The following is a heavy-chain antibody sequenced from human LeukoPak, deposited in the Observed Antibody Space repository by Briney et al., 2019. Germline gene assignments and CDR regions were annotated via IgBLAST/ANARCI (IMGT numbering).Heavy chain of an antibody. CDR2: VNTNTGNP. Sequence: ASVKVSCKASGYTFTSYAMNWVRQAPGQGPEWMGWVNTNTGNPTYAQGFTGRFVFSLDTSVSTAYLQISSLKAEDTAVYYCARDGIVVVPAAGFDYWGQGTLVTVSS. CDR3: ARDGIVVVPAAGFDY. J-gene: IGHJ4*02. CDR1: GYTFTSYA. V-gene: IGHV7-4-1*02. D-gene: IGHD2-2*01.